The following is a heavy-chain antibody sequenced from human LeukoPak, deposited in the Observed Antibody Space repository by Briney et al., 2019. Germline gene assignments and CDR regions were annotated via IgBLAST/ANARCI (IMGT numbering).Heavy chain of an antibody. CDR3: AKADDGNYPPHY. V-gene: IGHV3-30*18. Sequence: GGSLRLSCAAPGFTSRSYDIHWVRQAQGKGLEWVALISYDGSHKYYADLVQGRFTISRDNSKNTVYLQMNSLRVEDTAVYYCAKADDGNYPPHYWGQGTLVTVSS. D-gene: IGHD1-7*01. J-gene: IGHJ4*02. CDR1: GFTSRSYD. CDR2: ISYDGSHK.